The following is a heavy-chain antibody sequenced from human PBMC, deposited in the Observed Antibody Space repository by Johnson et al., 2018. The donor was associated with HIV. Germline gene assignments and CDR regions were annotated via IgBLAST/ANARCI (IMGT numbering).Heavy chain of an antibody. D-gene: IGHD3-22*01. Sequence: VQLVESGGGLVQPGRSLRLSCAASGFTFDDYAMHWVRQAPGKGLEWVSGISWNSGSIGYADSVKGRFTVSRDNAKDSLVLQRNSLRVEDTALYYCARAMYDYERSGNYYGAFDIWGQGTMVSVFS. CDR2: ISWNSGSI. CDR1: GFTFDDYA. J-gene: IGHJ3*02. V-gene: IGHV3-9*01. CDR3: ARAMYDYERSGNYYGAFDI.